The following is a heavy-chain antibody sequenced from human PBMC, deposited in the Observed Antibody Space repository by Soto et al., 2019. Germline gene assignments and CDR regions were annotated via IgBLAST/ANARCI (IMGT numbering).Heavy chain of an antibody. J-gene: IGHJ5*02. CDR3: ARARGGDSGDYASLFDR. CDR2: IHDSGNT. Sequence: VQLQESGPGLVTPSQTQSLTCTVFGGSVSIGDYLWSWIRQRPGKGLEWIGYIHDSGNTYYNPSLKSRVTISLDTSKNQFSLKVTSMTAADTAVYFCARARGGDSGDYASLFDRWGQGNLVTVSS. CDR1: GGSVSIGDYL. V-gene: IGHV4-30-4*01. D-gene: IGHD4-17*01.